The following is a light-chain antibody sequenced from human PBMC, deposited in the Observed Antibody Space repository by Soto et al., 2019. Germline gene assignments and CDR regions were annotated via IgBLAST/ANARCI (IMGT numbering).Light chain of an antibody. J-gene: IGKJ5*01. CDR2: GAS. Sequence: EIVLTQAPGTLALSPGERATLSCRASQSVSNNYLAWYQQKPGQAPRLLIYGASNRATGIPDRFSGSGSGTDFTLTISSLEPEDFAVYYCQQRSNWPITFGQGPRLEIK. CDR1: QSVSNNY. V-gene: IGKV3D-20*02. CDR3: QQRSNWPIT.